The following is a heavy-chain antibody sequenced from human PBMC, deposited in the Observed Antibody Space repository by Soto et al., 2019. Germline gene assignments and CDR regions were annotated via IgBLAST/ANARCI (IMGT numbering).Heavy chain of an antibody. Sequence: ASVKVSCKASGYTLSSNYMVWVRQAPGQGLEWMGIINTSGGSTHYAQKFRGRVTITSDRSVSTAYMELSSLRSEDMVVYSCVTLGSGYDDAFDIWGQ. CDR3: VTLGSGYDDAFDI. V-gene: IGHV1-46*01. J-gene: IGHJ3*02. CDR2: INTSGGST. CDR1: GYTLSSNY. D-gene: IGHD3-3*01.